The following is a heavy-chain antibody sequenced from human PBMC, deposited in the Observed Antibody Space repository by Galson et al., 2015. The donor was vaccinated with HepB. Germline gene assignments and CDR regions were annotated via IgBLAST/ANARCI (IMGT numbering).Heavy chain of an antibody. V-gene: IGHV3-7*03. CDR2: IKQDGSEK. Sequence: SLRLSCAASGFTFSSYWMSWVRQAPGKGLEWVANIKQDGSEKYYVDSVKGRFTISRDNAKNSLYLQMNSLRAEDTAVYYCAREGTYSYYYDSSGEGVYWGQGTLFTVSS. CDR1: GFTFSSYW. D-gene: IGHD3-22*01. CDR3: AREGTYSYYYDSSGEGVY. J-gene: IGHJ4*02.